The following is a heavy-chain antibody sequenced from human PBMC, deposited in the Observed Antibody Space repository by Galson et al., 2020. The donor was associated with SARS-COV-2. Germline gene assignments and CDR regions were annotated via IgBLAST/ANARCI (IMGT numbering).Heavy chain of an antibody. V-gene: IGHV1-69*13. CDR2: IIPIFGTA. CDR3: ARGFDYSDSSGHLYYYGMDV. CDR1: GGTFSSYA. J-gene: IGHJ6*02. Sequence: SVKVSCKASGGTFSSYAISWVRQAPGQGLEWMGGIIPIFGTANSAQKFQGRVTITADESTSTAYMELSSLRSEDTAVYYCARGFDYSDSSGHLYYYGMDVWGQGTTVTVSS. D-gene: IGHD3-22*01.